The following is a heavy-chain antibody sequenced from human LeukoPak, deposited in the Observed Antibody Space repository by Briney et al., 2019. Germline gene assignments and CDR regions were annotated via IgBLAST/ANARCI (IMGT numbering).Heavy chain of an antibody. D-gene: IGHD3-3*01. CDR2: IIPIFGTA. Sequence: PWASVKVSCKASGGTFSSYAISWVRQAPGQGLEWMGGIIPIFGTANYAQKLQGRVTITADESTSTAYMELSSLRSEDTAVYYCARSITIFGVVYYYYGMDVWGQGTTVTVSS. V-gene: IGHV1-69*13. J-gene: IGHJ6*02. CDR3: ARSITIFGVVYYYYGMDV. CDR1: GGTFSSYA.